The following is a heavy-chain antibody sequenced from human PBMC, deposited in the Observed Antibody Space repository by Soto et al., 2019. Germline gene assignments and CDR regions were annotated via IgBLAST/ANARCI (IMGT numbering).Heavy chain of an antibody. J-gene: IGHJ4*02. CDR2: IYYSGST. Sequence: PSETLSLTCTVSGGSISSYYWSWIRQPPGKGLEWIGYIYYSGSTNYNPSLKSRVTISVDTSKNQFSLKLSSVTAADTAVYYCARLSVKGPQYFDYWGQGTLVTVSS. CDR1: GGSISSYY. V-gene: IGHV4-59*01. CDR3: ARLSVKGPQYFDY.